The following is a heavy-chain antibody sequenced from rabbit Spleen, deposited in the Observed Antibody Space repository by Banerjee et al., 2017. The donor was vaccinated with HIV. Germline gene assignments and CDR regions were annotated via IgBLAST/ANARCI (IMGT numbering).Heavy chain of an antibody. Sequence: LLEYGGDLVQPGASLTLTCTASGVSFSNYNFMCWVRQAPGKGLEWIACIDTGSRDFTYYATWAKGRFTISKTSSTVDLKMTSLTAADTATYFCARGDGGSSWGFNLWGPGTLVTVS. D-gene: IGHD4-2*01. J-gene: IGHJ4*01. CDR2: IDTGSRDFT. CDR3: ARGDGGSSWGFNL. CDR1: GVSFSNYNF. V-gene: IGHV1S40*01.